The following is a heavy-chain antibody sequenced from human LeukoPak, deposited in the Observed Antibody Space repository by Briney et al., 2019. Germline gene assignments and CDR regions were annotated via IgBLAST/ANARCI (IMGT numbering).Heavy chain of an antibody. CDR3: ARLSSSQNWFDP. CDR2: IYPGDSDT. CDR1: GYIFASYW. Sequence: GESLKISCKGSGYIFASYWIGWVRQMPGKGLEWMGIIYPGDSDTRYSPSFQGQVTISADKSISTAYLQWNSLKASDTAMYYCARLSSSQNWFDPWGQGTLVTVSS. D-gene: IGHD6-6*01. J-gene: IGHJ5*02. V-gene: IGHV5-51*01.